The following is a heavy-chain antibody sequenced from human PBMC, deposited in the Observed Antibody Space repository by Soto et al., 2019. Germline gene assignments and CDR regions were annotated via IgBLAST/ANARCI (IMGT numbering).Heavy chain of an antibody. V-gene: IGHV1-46*01. CDR1: GYTFTSYY. J-gene: IGHJ4*02. CDR3: ARGWTSRGFDY. D-gene: IGHD2-15*01. CDR2: INPSGGST. Sequence: QVQLVQSGAEVKKPGASVKVSCKASGYTFTSYYMHWVRQAPGQGLEWMGIINPSGGSTSYAQKCQGRVTMTRDTSTSTVYMELSRLRAEDSAVYYCARGWTSRGFDYWGQGTLVTVFS.